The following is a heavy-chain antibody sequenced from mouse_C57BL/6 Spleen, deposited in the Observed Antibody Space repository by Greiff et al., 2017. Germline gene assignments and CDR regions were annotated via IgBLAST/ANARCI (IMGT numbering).Heavy chain of an antibody. CDR1: GYTFTSYG. CDR3: ARYVLDGYYAAY. Sequence: VQLQQSGAELARPGASVKLSCKASGYTFTSYGISWVKQRTGQGLEWIGEIYPRSGNTYYNEKFKGKATLTADKSSSTAYMELRSLTSEDSAVYFFARYVLDGYYAAYWGQGTTLTVSS. D-gene: IGHD2-3*01. V-gene: IGHV1-81*01. CDR2: IYPRSGNT. J-gene: IGHJ2*01.